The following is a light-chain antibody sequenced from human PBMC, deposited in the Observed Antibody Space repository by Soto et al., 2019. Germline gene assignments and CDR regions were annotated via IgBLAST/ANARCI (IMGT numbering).Light chain of an antibody. CDR1: QGITNS. Sequence: DIQMTQSPSSLSASLGDRVTVTCRASQGITNSVNWYQQKPGKAPKLLIYAAYSLQSGVPSRFSGSGSGTDFTLTISSLQPEDFATYYCQQSYNTPHTFGQGTKLEIK. CDR2: AAY. V-gene: IGKV1-39*01. CDR3: QQSYNTPHT. J-gene: IGKJ2*01.